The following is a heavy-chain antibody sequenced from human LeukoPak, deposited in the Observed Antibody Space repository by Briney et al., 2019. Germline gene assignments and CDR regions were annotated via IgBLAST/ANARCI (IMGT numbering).Heavy chain of an antibody. CDR2: ISSSGSTI. D-gene: IGHD1-26*01. CDR1: GFTFSSYS. J-gene: IGHJ3*02. Sequence: QTGGSLRLSCAASGFTFSSYSMNWVRQAPGKGLEWVSYISSSGSTIYYADSVKGRFTISRDNAKNSLYLQMNSLRAEDTAVYYCARVFKEVGQPRGDAFDIWGQGTMVTVSS. CDR3: ARVFKEVGQPRGDAFDI. V-gene: IGHV3-48*04.